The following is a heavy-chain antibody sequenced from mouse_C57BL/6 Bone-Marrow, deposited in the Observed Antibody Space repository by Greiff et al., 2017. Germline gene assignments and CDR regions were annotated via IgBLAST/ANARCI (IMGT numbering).Heavy chain of an antibody. V-gene: IGHV5-4*03. CDR3: ANYGSSRYWYFDV. CDR2: ISDGGSHT. D-gene: IGHD1-1*01. J-gene: IGHJ1*03. Sequence: EVKLVESGGGLVKPGGSLKLSCAASGFTFSSYAMSWVRQTPEKRLEWVATISDGGSHTYYPDNVKGRFTISRDNAKNNLYLQMSHLKSEDTAMYYGANYGSSRYWYFDVWGTGTTVTVSS. CDR1: GFTFSSYA.